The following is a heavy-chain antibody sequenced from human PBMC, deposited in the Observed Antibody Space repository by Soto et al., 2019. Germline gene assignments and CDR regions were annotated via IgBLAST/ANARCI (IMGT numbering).Heavy chain of an antibody. CDR2: IYDTGISGYTPST. Sequence: QVQLQESGPRLVKPSATLSLTCTVSGGSITSSYWSWIRRPPGKGLEWIAYIYDTGISGYTPSTSYNPSLKSRVNMSVDTYKSQFSLKLTSVTAADTAVYYCARGEDAFFYYGLDVWGQGITVTVSS. J-gene: IGHJ6*02. CDR1: GGSITSSY. CDR3: ARGEDAFFYYGLDV. V-gene: IGHV4-59*01.